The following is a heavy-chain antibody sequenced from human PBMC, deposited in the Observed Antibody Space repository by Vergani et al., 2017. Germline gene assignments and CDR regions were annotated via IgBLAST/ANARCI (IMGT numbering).Heavy chain of an antibody. D-gene: IGHD3-10*01. CDR2: IYYSGST. CDR1: GGSISSYY. CDR3: ARGRVGELLSGLGWFDP. J-gene: IGHJ5*02. Sequence: QVQLQESGPGLVKPSETLSLTCTVSGGSISSYYWSWIRQPPGKGLEWIGYIYYSGSTNYNPSLKSRVTISVDTSKNQFSLKLSSVTAADTAVYYCARGRVGELLSGLGWFDPWGQGTLVTVSS. V-gene: IGHV4-59*12.